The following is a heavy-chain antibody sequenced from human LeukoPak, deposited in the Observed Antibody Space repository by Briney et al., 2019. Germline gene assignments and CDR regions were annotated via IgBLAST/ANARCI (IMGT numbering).Heavy chain of an antibody. CDR1: GFTVSSNY. D-gene: IGHD3-10*01. CDR3: ARVSSLWFGELLGGDV. CDR2: IYSGGST. Sequence: QPGGSLRLSCAASGFTVSSNYMSWVRQAPGKGLEWVSVIYSGGSTYYADSVKGRFTISRDNSKNTLYLQMNSLRAEDTAVYYCARVSSLWFGELLGGDVWGQGTTVTVSS. V-gene: IGHV3-66*01. J-gene: IGHJ6*02.